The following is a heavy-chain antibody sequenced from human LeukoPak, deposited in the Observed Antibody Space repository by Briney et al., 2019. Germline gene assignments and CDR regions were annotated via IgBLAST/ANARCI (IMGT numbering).Heavy chain of an antibody. J-gene: IGHJ5*02. CDR3: ASSRGSYSTRFDP. CDR1: EYTFTGYY. D-gene: IGHD1-26*01. V-gene: IGHV1-2*02. Sequence: ASVKVSCKASEYTFTGYYMHWVRQAPGQGLEWMGWINPNSGGTNYAQKFQGRVTMTRDTSISTAYMELSRLRSDDTAVYYCASSRGSYSTRFDPWGQGTLVTVSS. CDR2: INPNSGGT.